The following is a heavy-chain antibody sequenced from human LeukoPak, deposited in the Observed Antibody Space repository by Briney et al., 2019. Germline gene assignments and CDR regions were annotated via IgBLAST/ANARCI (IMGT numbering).Heavy chain of an antibody. CDR2: IIPIFGTA. J-gene: IGHJ4*02. CDR1: GGTFSSYA. D-gene: IGHD6-19*01. CDR3: ARGDSSGWEFDY. Sequence: GASVRVSCKASGGTFSSYAISWVRQAPGQGLEWMGGIIPIFGTANYAQKFQGRVTITADESTSTAYMELSSLRSEDTAVYYCARGDSSGWEFDYWGQGTLVTVSS. V-gene: IGHV1-69*13.